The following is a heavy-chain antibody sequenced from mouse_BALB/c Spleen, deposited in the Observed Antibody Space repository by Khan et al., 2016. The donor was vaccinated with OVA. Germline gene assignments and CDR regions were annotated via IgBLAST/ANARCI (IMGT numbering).Heavy chain of an antibody. CDR2: IWGGGST. CDR1: GFSLSDYG. V-gene: IGHV2-6-5*01. J-gene: IGHJ4*01. CDR3: AKRNWSYYYTLDY. Sequence: QVQLKESGPGLVAPSQNLSITCTVSGFSLSDYGVSWIRQPPGKGLEWLGVIWGGGSTYYNSALKSRLSISKDNSKSQVFLKMSSLQSDDTAMFYCAKRNWSYYYTLDYWGQGTSVTVSS.